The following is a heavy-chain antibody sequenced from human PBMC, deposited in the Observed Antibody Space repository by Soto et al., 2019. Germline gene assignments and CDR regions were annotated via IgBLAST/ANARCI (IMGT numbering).Heavy chain of an antibody. Sequence: SETLSLTCTVSGGSISSYYWSWIRQPPGKGLEWIGYIYYSGSTNYNPSLKSRVTISVDTSKNQFSLKLSSVTAADTAEYYWARECGGDCYGWFDPWGQGTLVTVSS. CDR3: ARECGGDCYGWFDP. J-gene: IGHJ5*02. V-gene: IGHV4-59*01. CDR2: IYYSGST. D-gene: IGHD2-21*02. CDR1: GGSISSYY.